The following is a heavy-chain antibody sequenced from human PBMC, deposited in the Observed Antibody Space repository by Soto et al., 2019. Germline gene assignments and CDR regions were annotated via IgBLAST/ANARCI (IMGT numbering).Heavy chain of an antibody. J-gene: IGHJ4*02. CDR1: GGSISSGGYY. Sequence: SETLSLTCTVSGGSISSGGYYWSWIRQHPGKGLEWIGYIYYSGSTYYNPSLKSRVTISVDTSKNQFSLKLSSVTAADTAVYYCAREATSYDYIWGSSSVDYFDYWGQGTLVTVSS. V-gene: IGHV4-31*03. CDR2: IYYSGST. CDR3: AREATSYDYIWGSSSVDYFDY. D-gene: IGHD3-16*01.